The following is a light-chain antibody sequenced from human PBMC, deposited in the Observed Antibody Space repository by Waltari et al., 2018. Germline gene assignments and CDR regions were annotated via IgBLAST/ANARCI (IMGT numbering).Light chain of an antibody. V-gene: IGKV3-11*01. Sequence: EIVLTQAPATLSLSPGERGTLSCRASQSIGHYLAWYQQKPGQAPRLLIYGASDRATGSPARFIGSGCGTDFTLTISSLEPADFAVYYCQQRGDWPITFGQGTRLEIK. CDR1: QSIGHY. CDR3: QQRGDWPIT. J-gene: IGKJ5*01. CDR2: GAS.